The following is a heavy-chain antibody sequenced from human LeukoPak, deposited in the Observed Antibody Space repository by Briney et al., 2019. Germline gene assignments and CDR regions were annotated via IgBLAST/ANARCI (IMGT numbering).Heavy chain of an antibody. Sequence: GASVKVSCKVSGYTLTELSMHWVRQAPGKGLEWMGGFDPEDGETIYAQKFRGRVTMTEDTSTDTAYMELSSLRSEDTAVYYCATGGIKMNYYGSGSYYDYWGQGTLVTVSS. V-gene: IGHV1-24*01. D-gene: IGHD3-10*01. CDR3: ATGGIKMNYYGSGSYYDY. CDR2: FDPEDGET. CDR1: GYTLTELS. J-gene: IGHJ4*02.